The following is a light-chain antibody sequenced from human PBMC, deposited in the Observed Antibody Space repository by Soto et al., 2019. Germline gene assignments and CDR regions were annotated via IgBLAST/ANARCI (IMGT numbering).Light chain of an antibody. CDR2: DAS. Sequence: DIQMTQSPPTLPAFVGDTVTITCRASQSVSSWLAWYQQKPGTAPNLLIYDASSLASGVPSRFSGNGSGTKFTLTIRSLQPDDFATYYCQQYISFPKTFGQGTKVEMK. V-gene: IGKV1-5*01. CDR3: QQYISFPKT. CDR1: QSVSSW. J-gene: IGKJ1*01.